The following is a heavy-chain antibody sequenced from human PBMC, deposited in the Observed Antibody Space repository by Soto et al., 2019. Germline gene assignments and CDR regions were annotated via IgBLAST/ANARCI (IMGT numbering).Heavy chain of an antibody. V-gene: IGHV1-18*04. CDR3: SKDQLGSTTNDF. Sequence: QVQLVQSGAEVKKPGASVKVSCKASGYTFSNYGITWVRQAPGQGLEWMRWISAYNGNTNSGQKFQDRVTMTSDTSTRTAYMELRSLRSDDTAVYYCSKDQLGSTTNDFWGQGTLVTVSS. CDR1: GYTFSNYG. J-gene: IGHJ4*02. D-gene: IGHD1-1*01. CDR2: ISAYNGNT.